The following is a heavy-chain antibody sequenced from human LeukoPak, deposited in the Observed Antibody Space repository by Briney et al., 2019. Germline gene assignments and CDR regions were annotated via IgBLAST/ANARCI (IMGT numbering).Heavy chain of an antibody. V-gene: IGHV3-7*03. Sequence: GGSLRLFCTTSGFHFRACWMGWVREATGEGLEWVANIHQHGSKENNVDALKGRLDISRDNSKNTLYLKMNSLRAEDTAVYYCAKGGSDITIFGVVISRSPFDYWGQGTLVTVSS. J-gene: IGHJ4*02. D-gene: IGHD3-3*01. CDR1: GFHFRACW. CDR2: IHQHGSKE. CDR3: AKGGSDITIFGVVISRSPFDY.